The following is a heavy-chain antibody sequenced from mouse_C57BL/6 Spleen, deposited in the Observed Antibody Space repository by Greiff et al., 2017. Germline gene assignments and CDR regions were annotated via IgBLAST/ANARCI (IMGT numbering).Heavy chain of an antibody. V-gene: IGHV1-26*01. D-gene: IGHD2-4*01. CDR1: GYTFTDYY. CDR2: INPNNGGT. J-gene: IGHJ1*03. CDR3: ARGYYDYGGGYFDV. Sequence: EVQLQQSGPELVKPGASVKISCKASGYTFTDYYMNWVKQSHGKSLEWIGDINPNNGGTSYNQKFKGKATLTVDKSSSTAYMELRSLTSEDSAVYYCARGYYDYGGGYFDVWGTGTTVTVSS.